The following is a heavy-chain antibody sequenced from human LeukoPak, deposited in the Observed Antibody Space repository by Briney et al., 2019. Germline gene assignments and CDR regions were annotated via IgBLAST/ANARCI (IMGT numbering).Heavy chain of an antibody. CDR2: ISNDGSKK. J-gene: IGHJ4*02. CDR3: ARDRAWNYFDY. Sequence: GGSLRLSCAASGFTFSSYGMHWVRQAPGKGLDWVAVISNDGSKKYYAHSVEGRFTISRDNSKNTLYLQMDSLRAEDTAVYYCARDRAWNYFDYWGQGTLVTVSS. CDR1: GFTFSSYG. D-gene: IGHD3-3*01. V-gene: IGHV3-30*03.